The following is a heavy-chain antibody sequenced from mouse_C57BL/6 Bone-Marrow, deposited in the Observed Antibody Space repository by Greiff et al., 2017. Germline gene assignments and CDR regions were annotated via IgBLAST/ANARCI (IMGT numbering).Heavy chain of an antibody. CDR3: AGVRY. V-gene: IGHV1-50*01. Sequence: QVQLQQPGAELVKPGASVKLSCKASGYTFTSYWMQWVKQRPGQGLEWIGEIDPSDSYTNYNQKFKGKATLTVDTSSSTAYMQLSSLTSEDSAVYSYAGVRYWGQGTTLTVSS. CDR2: IDPSDSYT. CDR1: GYTFTSYW. J-gene: IGHJ2*01.